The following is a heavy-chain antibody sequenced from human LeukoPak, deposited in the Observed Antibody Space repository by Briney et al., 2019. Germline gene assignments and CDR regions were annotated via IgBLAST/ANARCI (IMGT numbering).Heavy chain of an antibody. D-gene: IGHD3-10*01. CDR2: ISSSSSYI. CDR3: ARSTIRGVVYFDY. J-gene: IGHJ4*02. CDR1: GFTFSSYS. V-gene: IGHV3-21*01. Sequence: KPGGSLRLSCAASGFTFSSYSMNWVRQAPGKGLEWVSSISSSSSYIYYADSVKGRFTISRDNAKNSLYLQMNSLRAEDTAVYYCARSTIRGVVYFDYWGQGTLVTVSS.